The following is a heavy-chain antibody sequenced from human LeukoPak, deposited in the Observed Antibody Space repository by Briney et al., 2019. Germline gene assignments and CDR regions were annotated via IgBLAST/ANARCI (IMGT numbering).Heavy chain of an antibody. CDR1: GFTFSSYG. Sequence: PGGSLRLSCAASGFTFSSYGMHWVRQAPGKGLEWVAVISYDGSNKYYADSVKGRFTISRDNSKNTLYLQMNSLRAEDTAVHYCASSTQQLGFDYWGQGTLVTVSS. V-gene: IGHV3-30*03. J-gene: IGHJ4*02. D-gene: IGHD6-13*01. CDR3: ASSTQQLGFDY. CDR2: ISYDGSNK.